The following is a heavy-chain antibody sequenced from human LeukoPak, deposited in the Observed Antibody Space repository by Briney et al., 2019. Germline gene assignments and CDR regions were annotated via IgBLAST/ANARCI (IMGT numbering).Heavy chain of an antibody. J-gene: IGHJ3*02. CDR3: ARDPNGDYIGAFDM. CDR1: GFTFSNYA. V-gene: IGHV3-23*01. D-gene: IGHD4-17*01. Sequence: GGSLRLSCAASGFTFSNYALMWVRRAPGRGLEWVSAIRGSDGSTVYADSVKGRFTISRDNSKNTLYLQMNGLRAEDAAVYYCARDPNGDYIGAFDMWGPGTLVTVSS. CDR2: IRGSDGST.